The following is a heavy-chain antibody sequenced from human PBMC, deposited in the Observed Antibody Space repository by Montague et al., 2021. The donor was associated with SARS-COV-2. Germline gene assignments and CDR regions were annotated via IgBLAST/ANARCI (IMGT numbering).Heavy chain of an antibody. J-gene: IGHJ4*02. Sequence: SLRLSCAASGFTFSSYWMHWVRQAPGKGLVWVSRINSDGSSTSYADSVEGRFTISRDNAKNTLYLQMNSLRAEDTAVYYCARLTMVRGAEPYYFDYWGQGTLVTVSS. CDR3: ARLTMVRGAEPYYFDY. CDR2: INSDGSST. CDR1: GFTFSSYW. V-gene: IGHV3-74*01. D-gene: IGHD3-10*01.